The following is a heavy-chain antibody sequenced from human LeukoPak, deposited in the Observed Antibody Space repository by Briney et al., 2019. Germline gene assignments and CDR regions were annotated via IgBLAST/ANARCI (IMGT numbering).Heavy chain of an antibody. CDR3: ARDKFEYSSSSGY. CDR2: ISSSGSTI. V-gene: IGHV3-48*04. Sequence: GGSLRLSCAASGFTFSSYWMSWVRQAPGKGLEWVSYISSSGSTIYYADSVKGRFTISRDNAKNSLYLQMNSLRAEDTAVYYCARDKFEYSSSSGYWGQGTLVTVSS. J-gene: IGHJ4*02. D-gene: IGHD6-6*01. CDR1: GFTFSSYW.